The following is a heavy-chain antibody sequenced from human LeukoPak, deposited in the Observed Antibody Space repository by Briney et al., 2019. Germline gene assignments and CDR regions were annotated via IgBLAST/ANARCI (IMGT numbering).Heavy chain of an antibody. CDR3: ARNAYYSADY. V-gene: IGHV4-4*02. CDR1: GASISSGYW. D-gene: IGHD2/OR15-2a*01. Sequence: SGTLSLTCDVSGASISSGYWWGWVRQPPGKGLEWIGEIHHDGNTNYNPSLKSRVTISVDKSKNHFSAMLTPVTAADTAVYYCARNAYYSADYWGQGTLVTVSS. J-gene: IGHJ4*02. CDR2: IHHDGNT.